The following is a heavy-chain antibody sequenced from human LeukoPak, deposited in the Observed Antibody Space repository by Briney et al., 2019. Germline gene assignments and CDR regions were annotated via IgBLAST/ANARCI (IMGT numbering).Heavy chain of an antibody. J-gene: IGHJ5*02. CDR2: ISYDGSNK. V-gene: IGHV3-30-3*01. CDR3: ARRSAIWSGYLGWFDP. D-gene: IGHD3-3*01. CDR1: GFTFSSYA. Sequence: PGRSLRLSCAASGFTFSSYAMHWVRQAPGKGLEWVAVISYDGSNKYYADSVKGRFTISRDNSKNTLYLQMNSLRAEDTAVYYCARRSAIWSGYLGWFDPWGQGTLVTVSS.